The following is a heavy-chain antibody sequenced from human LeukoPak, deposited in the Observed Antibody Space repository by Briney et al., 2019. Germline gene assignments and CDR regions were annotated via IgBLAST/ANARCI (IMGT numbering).Heavy chain of an antibody. J-gene: IGHJ4*02. V-gene: IGHV3-43*02. CDR3: TTGVDTSVVSTVTTVTEVDY. D-gene: IGHD4-17*01. CDR2: ISGDGGST. CDR1: GFTFDDYA. Sequence: GGSLRLSCAASGFTFDDYAMHWVRQAPGKGLEWVSLISGDGGSTYYADSVKGRFTISRDDSKNTLYLQMNSLKTEDTAVYYCTTGVDTSVVSTVTTVTEVDYWGQGTLVTVSS.